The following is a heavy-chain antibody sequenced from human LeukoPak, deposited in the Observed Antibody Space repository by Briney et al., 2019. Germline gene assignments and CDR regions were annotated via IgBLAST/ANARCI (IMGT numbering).Heavy chain of an antibody. V-gene: IGHV3-21*01. CDR3: ARGATNFDY. CDR1: GFTFSTYN. J-gene: IGHJ4*02. Sequence: PGGSLRLSCAASGFTFSTYNMNWFRQAPGKGLEYVSSISSSNSYIYYADSVKGRFTIPRDNAKNSLYLQMNSLRAEDTAVYYCARGATNFDYWGQGTLVTVSS. CDR2: ISSSNSYI.